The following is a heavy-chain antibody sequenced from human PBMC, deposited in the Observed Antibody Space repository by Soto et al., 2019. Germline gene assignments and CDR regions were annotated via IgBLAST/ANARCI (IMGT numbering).Heavy chain of an antibody. Sequence: PGGSLRLSCAASGFTFSSYGMHWVRQAPGKGLEWVAVISYDGSNKYYADSVKGRFTISRDNSKNTLYLQMNSLRAEDTAVYYCAKDRGEAVGATTVPLGYWAQGTLVPVS. D-gene: IGHD1-26*01. CDR3: AKDRGEAVGATTVPLGY. J-gene: IGHJ4*02. CDR1: GFTFSSYG. CDR2: ISYDGSNK. V-gene: IGHV3-30*18.